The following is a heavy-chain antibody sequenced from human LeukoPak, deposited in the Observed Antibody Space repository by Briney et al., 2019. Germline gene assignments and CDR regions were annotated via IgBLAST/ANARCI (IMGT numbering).Heavy chain of an antibody. CDR3: AKGASIAAWALPLV. CDR1: GFTFNSYA. J-gene: IGHJ6*04. D-gene: IGHD6-6*01. Sequence: GGSLRLSCAASGFTFNSYAMSWVRQAPGKGLEWVSAISGSGGSTYYADSVKGRFTISRDNSKNTLYLQMNSLRAEGTAVYYCAKGASIAAWALPLVWGKGTTVTVSS. CDR2: ISGSGGST. V-gene: IGHV3-23*01.